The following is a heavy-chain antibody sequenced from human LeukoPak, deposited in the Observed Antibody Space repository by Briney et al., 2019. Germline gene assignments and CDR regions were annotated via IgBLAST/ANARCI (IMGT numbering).Heavy chain of an antibody. J-gene: IGHJ4*02. CDR2: ISSSSSYI. CDR3: ARGRTTVTTDFDY. Sequence: GGSLRLSCAASGLTFSSYSMNWVRQAPGKGLEWVSSISSSSSYIYYADSVKGRFTISRDNAKNSLYLQMNSLRAEDTAVYYCARGRTTVTTDFDYWGQGTLVTVSS. V-gene: IGHV3-21*01. CDR1: GLTFSSYS. D-gene: IGHD4-17*01.